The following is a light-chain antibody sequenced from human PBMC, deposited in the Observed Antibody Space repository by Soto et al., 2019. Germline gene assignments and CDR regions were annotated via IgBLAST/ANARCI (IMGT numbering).Light chain of an antibody. CDR3: QFYGDPPKT. CDR1: QSVSSNF. CDR2: DAS. J-gene: IGKJ1*01. Sequence: EIVLTQSPGTLSLSPGERGTLSCRASQSVSSNFLAWYQQKPGQAPRLPIFDASTRATGIPDRFTGRGSGTDFTLTISRLEPEDFAVYYCQFYGDPPKTFGQGTKVEIK. V-gene: IGKV3-20*01.